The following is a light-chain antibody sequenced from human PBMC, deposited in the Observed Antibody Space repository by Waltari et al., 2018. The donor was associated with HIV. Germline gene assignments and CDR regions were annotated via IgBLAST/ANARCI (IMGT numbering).Light chain of an antibody. CDR3: CAYAGSTTYVI. Sequence: QSALTQPASVSGSPGPSITISCTGTSSAVGGYHLLSWYQQHPGKAPKLMIYEVSKRPSGVSNRFSGSKSGNTASLTISGLQAEDEADYYCCAYAGSTTYVIFGGGTKLTVL. J-gene: IGLJ2*01. V-gene: IGLV2-23*02. CDR2: EVS. CDR1: SSAVGGYHL.